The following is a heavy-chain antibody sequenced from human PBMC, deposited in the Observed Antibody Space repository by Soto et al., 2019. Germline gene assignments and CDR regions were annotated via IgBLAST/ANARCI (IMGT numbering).Heavy chain of an antibody. CDR3: ARHTAMAHYGMDV. Sequence: SETLSLTCTVSGGYISSGGYYWSWIRQHPGKGLEWIGYTYYSGSTYYNPSLKSRVTISVDTSKNQFSLKLSSATAADTAVYYCARHTAMAHYGMDVWGQGTTVTVSS. D-gene: IGHD5-18*01. J-gene: IGHJ6*02. CDR2: TYYSGST. V-gene: IGHV4-31*03. CDR1: GGYISSGGYY.